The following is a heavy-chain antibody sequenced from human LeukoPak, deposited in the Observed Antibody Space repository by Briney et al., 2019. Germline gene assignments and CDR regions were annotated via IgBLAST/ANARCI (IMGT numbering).Heavy chain of an antibody. V-gene: IGHV3-73*01. Sequence: PGGSLRLSCAASGFTFSGSAMHWVRQASGKGLELVGRIRSKANSYATAYAASVKGRFTISRDDSKNTAYLQMNSLKTEDTAVYYCTRPGDYYDSSGYLNWFDPWGQGTLVTVSS. J-gene: IGHJ5*02. CDR3: TRPGDYYDSSGYLNWFDP. CDR2: IRSKANSYAT. D-gene: IGHD3-22*01. CDR1: GFTFSGSA.